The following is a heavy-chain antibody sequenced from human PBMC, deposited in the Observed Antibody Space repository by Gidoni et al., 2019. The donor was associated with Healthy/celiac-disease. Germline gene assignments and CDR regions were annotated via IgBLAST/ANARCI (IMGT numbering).Heavy chain of an antibody. CDR3: AKQLLQGRAFDI. D-gene: IGHD1-1*01. CDR2: ISGSGGST. CDR1: GFTFSSYA. J-gene: IGHJ3*02. Sequence: EVQLLESGGGLVQPGGSLRLSCSASGFTFSSYAMSWVRQAPGKGLEWVSAISGSGGSTYYADSVKGRFTISRDNSKNTLYLQMNSLRAEDTAVYYCAKQLLQGRAFDIWGQGTMVTVSS. V-gene: IGHV3-23*01.